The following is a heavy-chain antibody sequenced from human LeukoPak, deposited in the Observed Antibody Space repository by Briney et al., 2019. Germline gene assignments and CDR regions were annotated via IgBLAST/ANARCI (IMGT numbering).Heavy chain of an antibody. D-gene: IGHD2-15*01. CDR3: ARAHCSGGSCYIFDY. CDR2: ISGSGGST. Sequence: GGSLRLSCAASGFTFSSYGMSWVRQAPGKGLEWVSAISGSGGSTYYADSVKGRFTISRDNSKNTLYLQMNSLRAEDTAVYYCARAHCSGGSCYIFDYWGQGTLVTVSS. J-gene: IGHJ4*02. V-gene: IGHV3-23*01. CDR1: GFTFSSYG.